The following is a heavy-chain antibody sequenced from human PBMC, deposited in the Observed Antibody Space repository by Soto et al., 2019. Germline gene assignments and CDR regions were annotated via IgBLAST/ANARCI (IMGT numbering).Heavy chain of an antibody. CDR3: ARSEYSSGWYGGSLTFDI. CDR1: GGSISSYY. Sequence: SETLSLTCTVSGGSISSYYWSWIRQPPGKGLEWIGYIYYSGSTNYNPSLKSRVTISVDTSKNQFSLKLSSVTAADTAVYYCARSEYSSGWYGGSLTFDIWGQGTMVTVSS. D-gene: IGHD6-19*01. CDR2: IYYSGST. J-gene: IGHJ3*02. V-gene: IGHV4-59*01.